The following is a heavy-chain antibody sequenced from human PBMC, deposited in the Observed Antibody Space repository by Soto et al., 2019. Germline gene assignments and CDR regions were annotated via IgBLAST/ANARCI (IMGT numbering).Heavy chain of an antibody. CDR1: GFTVSSNY. D-gene: IGHD6-19*01. V-gene: IGHV3-66*01. J-gene: IGHJ4*02. CDR2: IYSGGST. Sequence: GGSLRLSCAASGFTVSSNYMSWVRQAPGKGLEWVSVIYSGGSTYYADSVKGRFTISKDNSKNTQYLQMNSLRAEDTAVYYCARVAGRYSSGSDPFDYWGQGTLVTVSS. CDR3: ARVAGRYSSGSDPFDY.